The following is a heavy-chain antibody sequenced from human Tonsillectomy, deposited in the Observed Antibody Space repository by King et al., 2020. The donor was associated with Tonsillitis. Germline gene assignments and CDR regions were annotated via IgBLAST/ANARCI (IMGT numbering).Heavy chain of an antibody. Sequence: QLQESGPGLVKPSETLSLTCTVSGGSISSYYLSWIWQPPGKRLEWVGDLYYNGNTNYNPSLKSLVNISVDTSKNQFSLRLRSVTAADTAVYYCAKGWETFDFWGQGTLVTVSS. CDR3: AKGWETFDF. D-gene: IGHD1-26*01. V-gene: IGHV4-59*01. CDR2: LYYNGNT. J-gene: IGHJ4*02. CDR1: GGSISSYY.